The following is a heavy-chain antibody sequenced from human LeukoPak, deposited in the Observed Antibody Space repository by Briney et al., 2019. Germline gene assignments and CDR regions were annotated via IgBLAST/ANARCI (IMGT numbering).Heavy chain of an antibody. J-gene: IGHJ4*02. Sequence: ASVKVSCKASGYTFTSYGISWVRQAPGQGLEWMGWISAYNGNTKYSQKFQGRVTITRDTSASTAYMELSSLRSEDTAVYYCAREGGVYSGYGTVAFDYWGQGTLVTVSS. CDR2: ISAYNGNT. D-gene: IGHD5-12*01. CDR1: GYTFTSYG. CDR3: AREGGVYSGYGTVAFDY. V-gene: IGHV1-18*01.